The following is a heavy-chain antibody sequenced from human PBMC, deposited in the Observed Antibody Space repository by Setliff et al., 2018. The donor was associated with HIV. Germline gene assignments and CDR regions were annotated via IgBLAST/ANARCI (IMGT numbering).Heavy chain of an antibody. CDR1: GYSISSGFY. J-gene: IGHJ5*02. CDR2: IYQSGST. D-gene: IGHD2-8*01. CDR3: ARDAPTVYANGWFDP. Sequence: SETLSLTCAVSGYSISSGFYWGWIRQPPGKGLEWIGSIYQSGSTYYNPSLRSRVTISVDTSKNQFSLKLSSVTAADTAVYYCARDAPTVYANGWFDPWGQETLVTVSS. V-gene: IGHV4-38-2*02.